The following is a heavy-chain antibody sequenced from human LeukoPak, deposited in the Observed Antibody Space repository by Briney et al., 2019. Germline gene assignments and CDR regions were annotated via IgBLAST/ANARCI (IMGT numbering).Heavy chain of an antibody. Sequence: VGSLRLSCAASGFTFSSYEMNWVRQAPGKGLEWVSYISSSGSTIYYADSVKGRFTISRDNAKNSLYLQMNSLRAEDTAVYYCARNYDSGSYGDWFDPWGQGTLVTVSS. CDR1: GFTFSSYE. CDR3: ARNYDSGSYGDWFDP. CDR2: ISSSGSTI. J-gene: IGHJ5*02. D-gene: IGHD3-10*01. V-gene: IGHV3-48*03.